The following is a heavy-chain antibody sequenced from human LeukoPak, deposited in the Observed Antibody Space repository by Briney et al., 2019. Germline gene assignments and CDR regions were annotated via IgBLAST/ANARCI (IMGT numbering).Heavy chain of an antibody. D-gene: IGHD5-18*01. Sequence: WETLSLTCTVSGGSISSYYWSWIRQPPGKGLEWIGYIYYSGSTNYNPSLKSQVTISVDTSKNQFSLKLRSVTAADTAIYYCARQQIYVGTGMVDYLDHWGQGILVTVSS. CDR1: GGSISSYY. CDR3: ARQQIYVGTGMVDYLDH. V-gene: IGHV4-59*01. CDR2: IYYSGST. J-gene: IGHJ4*02.